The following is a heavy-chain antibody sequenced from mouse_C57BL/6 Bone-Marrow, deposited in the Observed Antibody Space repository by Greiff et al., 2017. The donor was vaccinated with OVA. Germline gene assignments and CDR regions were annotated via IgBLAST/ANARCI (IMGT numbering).Heavy chain of an antibody. J-gene: IGHJ4*01. CDR2: ISSGSSTI. D-gene: IGHD2-5*01. Sequence: EVKVEESGGGLVKPGGSLKLSCAASGFTFSDYGMHWVRQAPEKGLEWVAYISSGSSTIYYADTVKGRFTISRDNAKNTLFLQMTSLRSEDTAMYYCARDYSKPLYAMDYWGQGTSVTVSS. V-gene: IGHV5-17*01. CDR3: ARDYSKPLYAMDY. CDR1: GFTFSDYG.